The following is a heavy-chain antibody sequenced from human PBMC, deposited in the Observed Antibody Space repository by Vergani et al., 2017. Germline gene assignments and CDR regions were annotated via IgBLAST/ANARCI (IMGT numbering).Heavy chain of an antibody. CDR3: ARRYCSGGSCYPDY. CDR1: GFTFSDYY. D-gene: IGHD2-15*01. V-gene: IGHV3-11*06. Sequence: VQLVESGGGLVQPGGSLRLSCAASGFTFSDYYMTWIRQAPGKGLEWVSYISSSSSYTNYADSVKGRFTISRDNAKKSLYLQMNSLRVGDTAVYYCARRYCSGGSCYPDYWGQGTLVTVSS. J-gene: IGHJ4*02. CDR2: ISSSSSYT.